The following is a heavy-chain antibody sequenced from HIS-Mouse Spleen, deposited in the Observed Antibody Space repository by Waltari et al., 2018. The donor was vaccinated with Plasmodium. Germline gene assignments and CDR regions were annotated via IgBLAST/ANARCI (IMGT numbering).Heavy chain of an antibody. J-gene: IGHJ3*02. CDR1: GYTFTGYF. CDR3: ARDPKQLGSAFDI. CDR2: INPNSGGT. Sequence: QVQLVQSGAEVKKPGASVKVSCKASGYTFTGYFMHWVRQAPGQGLEWMGWINPNSGGTNYEQRCQCRVTMTRDTSSSTAYMELSRLRSDDTAVYYCARDPKQLGSAFDIWGQGTMVTVSS. D-gene: IGHD7-27*01. V-gene: IGHV1-2*02.